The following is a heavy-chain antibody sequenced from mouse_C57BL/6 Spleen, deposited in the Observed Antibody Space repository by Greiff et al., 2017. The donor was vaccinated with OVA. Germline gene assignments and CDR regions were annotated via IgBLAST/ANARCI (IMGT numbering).Heavy chain of an antibody. CDR2: ISDGGSYT. D-gene: IGHD4-1*01. J-gene: IGHJ2*01. V-gene: IGHV5-4*03. CDR1: GFTFSSYA. CDR3: ARAELGRHFDY. Sequence: DVKLVESGGGLVKPGGSLKLSCAASGFTFSSYAMSWVRQTPEKRLEWVATISDGGSYTYYPDNVKGRFTISRDNAKNNLYLQMSHLKSEDTAMYYCARAELGRHFDYWGQGTTLTVSS.